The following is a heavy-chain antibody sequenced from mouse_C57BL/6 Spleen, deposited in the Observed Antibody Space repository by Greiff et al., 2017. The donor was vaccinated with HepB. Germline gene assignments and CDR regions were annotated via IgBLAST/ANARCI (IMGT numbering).Heavy chain of an antibody. CDR1: GYTFTDYY. Sequence: EVQLQQSGPELVKPGASVKISCKASGYTFTDYYMNWVKQSHGKSLEWIGDINPNNGGTSYNQKFKGKATLTVDKSSSTAYMELRSLTSEDSAVYYCASWGNYYGSTDWYFDVWGTGTTVTVSS. CDR2: INPNNGGT. D-gene: IGHD1-1*01. CDR3: ASWGNYYGSTDWYFDV. J-gene: IGHJ1*03. V-gene: IGHV1-26*01.